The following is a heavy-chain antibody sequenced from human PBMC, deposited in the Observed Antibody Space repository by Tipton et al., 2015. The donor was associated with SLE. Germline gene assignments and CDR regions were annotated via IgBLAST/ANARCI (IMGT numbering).Heavy chain of an antibody. D-gene: IGHD2-15*01. CDR3: ARHSGYCSGGTCSFNWFDP. CDR2: VSHSGST. J-gene: IGHJ5*02. Sequence: TLSLTCAVSGGSLSDSNWSWIRQPPGKGLEWIGEVSHSGSTKYNPSLKSRVTISVDTTKNQFSLNLSSVTAADTAVYYCARHSGYCSGGTCSFNWFDPWGQGILVTVSS. V-gene: IGHV4-34*01. CDR1: GGSLSDSN.